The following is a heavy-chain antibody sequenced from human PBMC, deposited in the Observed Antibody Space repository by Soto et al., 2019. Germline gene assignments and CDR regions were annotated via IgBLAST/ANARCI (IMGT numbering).Heavy chain of an antibody. V-gene: IGHV4-59*01. CDR1: GGSISSYY. Sequence: SETLSLTCTVSGGSISSYYWSWIRQPPGKGLEWIGYIYYSGSTNYNPSLKSRVTISVDTSKNQFSLKLSSVTAADTAVYYCARVGGSYLIDYWGQGTLVTVSS. CDR3: ARVGGSYLIDY. CDR2: IYYSGST. D-gene: IGHD1-26*01. J-gene: IGHJ4*02.